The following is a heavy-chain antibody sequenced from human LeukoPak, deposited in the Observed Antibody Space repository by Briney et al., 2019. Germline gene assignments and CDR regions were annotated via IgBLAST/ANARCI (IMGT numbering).Heavy chain of an antibody. CDR1: GFTFSTYA. CDR3: AKDMNTVTTTFDY. D-gene: IGHD4-17*01. Sequence: HPGGSLRLSCAASGFTFSTYAMHWVRQAPGKGLEWVAVISNDATKKYYADSVKGRSTISRDNSENTLYLQMNSLRAEDTAVYYCAKDMNTVTTTFDYWGQGTLVTVSS. CDR2: ISNDATKK. J-gene: IGHJ4*02. V-gene: IGHV3-30*18.